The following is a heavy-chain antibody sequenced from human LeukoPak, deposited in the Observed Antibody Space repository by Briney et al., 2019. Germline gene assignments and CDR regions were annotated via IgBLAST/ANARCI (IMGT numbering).Heavy chain of an antibody. CDR3: ARYYDFWSGIDY. Sequence: SETLSLTCTVSGASISSYYWSWVRQPPGKGLEWIGYIYYSGSTNYNPSLKSRVPISVDTSKNQFSLKLSSVTAADTAVYYCARYYDFWSGIDYWGQGTLVTVSS. CDR2: IYYSGST. J-gene: IGHJ4*02. CDR1: GASISSYY. V-gene: IGHV4-59*01. D-gene: IGHD3-3*01.